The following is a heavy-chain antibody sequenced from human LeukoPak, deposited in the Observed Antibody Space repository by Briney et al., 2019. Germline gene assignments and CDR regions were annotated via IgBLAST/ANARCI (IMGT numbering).Heavy chain of an antibody. CDR2: ISDDGGRK. D-gene: IGHD5/OR15-5a*01. V-gene: IGHV3-30*04. CDR1: GFTFSGYP. CDR3: VRGVYNNGNMNDY. J-gene: IGHJ4*02. Sequence: PGGSLRLSCVASGFTFSGYPMHWVRQTPGKGLDWVAIISDDGGRKLYADSVEGRFTISRDNSRNTLFLQMNSLRAEDTALYYCVRGVYNNGNMNDYWGQGTLVTVSS.